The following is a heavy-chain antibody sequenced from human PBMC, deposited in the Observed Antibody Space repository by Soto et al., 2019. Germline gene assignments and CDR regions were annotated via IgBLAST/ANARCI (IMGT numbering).Heavy chain of an antibody. J-gene: IGHJ6*02. V-gene: IGHV1-18*01. CDR1: GYTFTSYG. CDR3: AREVGLWFGELKDYYYGTDV. Sequence: GASVKVSCKASGYTFTSYGISWVRQAPGQGLEWMGWISAYNGNTNYAQKLQGRVTMTTDTSTSTAYMELRSLRSDDTAVYYCAREVGLWFGELKDYYYGTDVWGQGTPVTVYS. D-gene: IGHD3-10*01. CDR2: ISAYNGNT.